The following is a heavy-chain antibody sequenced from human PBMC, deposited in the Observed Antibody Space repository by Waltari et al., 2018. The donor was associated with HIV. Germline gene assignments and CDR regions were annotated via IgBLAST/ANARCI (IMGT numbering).Heavy chain of an antibody. D-gene: IGHD4-17*01. CDR1: GVTSHTYP. Sequence: QVQLLQSGAEVKKPGSSVKVSCKTSGVTSHTYPISWLRKAPGQGPEWMGGISALSGKPKYAQKFEGRITITADESTSTTYMEMSGLRSEDTAMYFCARGKLMTTFDDWGQGTLVIVSS. V-gene: IGHV1-69*12. CDR3: ARGKLMTTFDD. J-gene: IGHJ4*02. CDR2: ISALSGKP.